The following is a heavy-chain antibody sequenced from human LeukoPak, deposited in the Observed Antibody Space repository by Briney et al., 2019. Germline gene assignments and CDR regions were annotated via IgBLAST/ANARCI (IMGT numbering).Heavy chain of an antibody. CDR3: ARDTSSTSRLIY. J-gene: IGHJ4*02. Sequence: GASVKVSCKASGYTFTSYYMHLGRQAPGQRLEWVGIINPSGGSTSYAQKFQGRVTMTRDTSTSTVYMELSSLRSEDTAVYYCARDTSSTSRLIYWGQGTLVTVSS. D-gene: IGHD2-2*01. V-gene: IGHV1-46*03. CDR2: INPSGGST. CDR1: GYTFTSYY.